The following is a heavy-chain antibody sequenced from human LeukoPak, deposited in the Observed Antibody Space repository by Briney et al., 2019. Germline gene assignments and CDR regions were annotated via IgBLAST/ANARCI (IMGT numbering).Heavy chain of an antibody. D-gene: IGHD3-22*01. V-gene: IGHV3-30*02. CDR1: GFTFSSYG. CDR2: IRYDGSNK. CDR3: AKDRRSSGVDY. J-gene: IGHJ4*02. Sequence: PGGSLRLSCAASGFTFSSYGMHWVRQAPGKGLEWVAFIRYDGSNKYYADSVKGRFTISRDNSKNTLYLQMNSLRAEDTAVYYCAKDRRSSGVDYWGQGTLVTVSS.